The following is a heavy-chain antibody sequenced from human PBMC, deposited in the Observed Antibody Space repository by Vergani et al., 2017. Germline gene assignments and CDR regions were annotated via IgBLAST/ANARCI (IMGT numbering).Heavy chain of an antibody. CDR1: GFTFSSYW. CDR3: AKQLGYYYYGMDV. Sequence: EVQLVESGGGLVQPGGSLRLSCAASGFTFSSYWMSWVRQAPGKGLEWVANIKQEGSENDYVDSVKGRFTISRDNAKNTLYLQMNSLRAEDTAVYYCAKQLGYYYYGMDVWGQGP. V-gene: IGHV3-7*03. D-gene: IGHD1-1*01. J-gene: IGHJ6*02. CDR2: IKQEGSEN.